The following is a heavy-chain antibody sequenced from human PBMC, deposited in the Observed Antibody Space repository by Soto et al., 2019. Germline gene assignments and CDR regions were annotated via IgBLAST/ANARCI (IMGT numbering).Heavy chain of an antibody. CDR3: ARSVFP. Sequence: PSETLSLTCTVSGGSISRGGYYWNWIRQHPGKGLEWIGYIYYSGSTYYNPSLKSRVSMSVDTSKNQFSLKLSSVTAADTAVYYCARSVFPWGQGTLVTVSS. V-gene: IGHV4-31*03. CDR2: IYYSGST. J-gene: IGHJ5*02. CDR1: GGSISRGGYY.